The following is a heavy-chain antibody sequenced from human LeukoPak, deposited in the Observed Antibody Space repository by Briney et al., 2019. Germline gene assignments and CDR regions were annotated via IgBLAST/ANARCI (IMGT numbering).Heavy chain of an antibody. CDR2: IYYSGST. CDR3: ARLSHYSDSSGYYLGTYYFDY. CDR1: GGSISSSSFY. D-gene: IGHD3-22*01. V-gene: IGHV4-39*01. Sequence: KPSETLSLTCTVSGGSISSSSFYWGWIRQPPGKGLEWIGNIYYSGSTYYNPSLKSRVTLSLDTSKNQFSLKLSSVTAADTAVYHCARLSHYSDSSGYYLGTYYFDYWGQGTLVTVSS. J-gene: IGHJ4*02.